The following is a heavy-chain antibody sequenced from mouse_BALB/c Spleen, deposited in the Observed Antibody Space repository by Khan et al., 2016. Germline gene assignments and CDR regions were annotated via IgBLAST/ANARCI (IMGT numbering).Heavy chain of an antibody. V-gene: IGHV2-5-1*01. Sequence: QVQLKQSGPSLVQPSQSLSITCTVSGFSLTTYVVHWVRQSPGKGLEWLGVIWRGGNTDYNAAFMSRLRITKDNSKSQVFFKMNSLQADDTAIYYHAKVDYYDSGGAWFAYWGQGSLVTVSA. CDR1: GFSLTTYV. J-gene: IGHJ3*01. D-gene: IGHD2-4*01. CDR3: AKVDYYDSGGAWFAY. CDR2: IWRGGNT.